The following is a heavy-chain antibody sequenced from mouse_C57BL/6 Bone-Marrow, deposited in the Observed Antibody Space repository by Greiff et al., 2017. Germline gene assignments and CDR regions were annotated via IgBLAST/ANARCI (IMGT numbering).Heavy chain of an antibody. CDR1: GYAFSSSW. CDR3: ARPSYYYGSRPWYFDV. D-gene: IGHD1-1*01. CDR2: IYPGDGDT. J-gene: IGHJ1*03. V-gene: IGHV1-82*01. Sequence: VQLQQSGPELVKPGASVKISCKASGYAFSSSWMNWVKQRPGKGLEWIGRIYPGDGDTNYNGKFKGKATLTADKSSSTAYMQRSSLTSEDSAVYFCARPSYYYGSRPWYFDVWGTGTTVTVSS.